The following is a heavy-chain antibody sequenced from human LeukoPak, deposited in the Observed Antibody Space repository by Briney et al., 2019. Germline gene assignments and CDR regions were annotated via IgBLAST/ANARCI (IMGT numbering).Heavy chain of an antibody. D-gene: IGHD3-22*01. Sequence: ASVKVSCKASGYTFTSYGISWVRQAPGQGLEWMGWIGAYNGNTNYAQKLQGRVTMTTDTSTSTAYMELRSLRSDDTAVYYCARVRWVGSSGYYSYYYGMDVWGQGTTVTVSS. CDR1: GYTFTSYG. CDR2: IGAYNGNT. J-gene: IGHJ6*02. V-gene: IGHV1-18*01. CDR3: ARVRWVGSSGYYSYYYGMDV.